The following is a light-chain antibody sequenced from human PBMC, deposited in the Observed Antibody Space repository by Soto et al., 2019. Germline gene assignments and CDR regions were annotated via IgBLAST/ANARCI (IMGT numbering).Light chain of an antibody. CDR1: QSVSSNY. J-gene: IGKJ2*01. V-gene: IGKV3-20*01. CDR3: QQYGSSSYT. Sequence: ETVLTQSPGTLSLSPGERATLSCRASQSVSSNYLAWYQQKPGQAPRLLIYAASSRATGIPDRFSGSGSGTDFTLTISRLEPEDCAVYFCQQYGSSSYTFGQGTKLEIK. CDR2: AAS.